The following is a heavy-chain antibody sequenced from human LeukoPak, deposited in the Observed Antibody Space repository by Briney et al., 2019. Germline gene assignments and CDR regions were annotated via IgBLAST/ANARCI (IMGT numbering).Heavy chain of an antibody. CDR3: ATSPRGWYYFDY. J-gene: IGHJ4*02. CDR2: ISGSGGST. V-gene: IGHV3-23*01. CDR1: GFTFSSYA. D-gene: IGHD2-15*01. Sequence: PGGSLRLSCAASGFTFSSYAMSWVRQPPGKGLEWVSAISGSGGSTYYADSVKGRFTISRDNSKNTLYLQMNSLRAEDTAVYYCATSPRGWYYFDYWGQGTLVTVSS.